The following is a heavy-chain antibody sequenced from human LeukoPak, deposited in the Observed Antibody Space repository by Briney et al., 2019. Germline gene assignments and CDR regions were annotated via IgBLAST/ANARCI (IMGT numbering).Heavy chain of an antibody. CDR3: ARDRVTMVRGVPRYFNWFDP. CDR2: IYYSGRT. CDR1: GGPISSYH. J-gene: IGHJ5*02. D-gene: IGHD3-10*01. V-gene: IGHV4-59*01. Sequence: SETLSLTCTVSGGPISSYHWSWIPQPPGKALEWLGYIYYSGRTKYYPYLMSRVSISVDPSKNQFSLKLSAVTAADTAVYYCARDRVTMVRGVPRYFNWFDPWGQGTLVTVSS.